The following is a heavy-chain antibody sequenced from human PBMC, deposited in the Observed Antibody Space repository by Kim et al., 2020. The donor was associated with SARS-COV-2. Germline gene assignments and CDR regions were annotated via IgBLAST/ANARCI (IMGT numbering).Heavy chain of an antibody. CDR2: INHSGST. Sequence: SETLSLTCAVYGGSFSGYYWSWIRQPPGKGLEWIGEINHSGSTNYNPSLKSRVTISVDTSKNQFSLKLSSVTAADTAVYYRARLTRSQYSSSWYKGNWFDPWGQGTLVTVSS. CDR1: GGSFSGYY. J-gene: IGHJ5*02. CDR3: ARLTRSQYSSSWYKGNWFDP. D-gene: IGHD6-13*01. V-gene: IGHV4-34*01.